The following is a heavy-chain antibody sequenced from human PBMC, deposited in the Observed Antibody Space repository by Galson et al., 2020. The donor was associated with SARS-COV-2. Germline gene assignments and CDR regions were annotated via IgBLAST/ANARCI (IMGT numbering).Heavy chain of an antibody. Sequence: ASETLSLTCTVSGGSISTYYWSWFRQPAGKGLEWIGRFYSTESTNYNPSLRSRITMSVDTAKNQLSLKLTSLTAADTAVYYCARRSTSGWYYDYWGQGTLVTVSS. D-gene: IGHD6-19*01. V-gene: IGHV4-4*07. CDR3: ARRSTSGWYYDY. J-gene: IGHJ4*02. CDR1: GGSISTYY. CDR2: FYSTEST.